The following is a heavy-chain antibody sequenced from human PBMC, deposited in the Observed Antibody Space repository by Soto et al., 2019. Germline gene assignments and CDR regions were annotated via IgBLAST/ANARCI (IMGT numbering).Heavy chain of an antibody. CDR1: GFSIKSGGFY. D-gene: IGHD6-6*01. J-gene: IGHJ6*02. V-gene: IGHV4-31*03. Sequence: QVQLQESGPGLVKPSQTLSLTCNVSGFSIKSGGFYWSWIRHLPGKGLEWMGYIFYTGSTFYNPSLTSRLTISVDTSKNQFSMRLSSVTAADTAVYFCARDFSSLAGCVDVWGQGTTVTVSS. CDR3: ARDFSSLAGCVDV. CDR2: IFYTGST.